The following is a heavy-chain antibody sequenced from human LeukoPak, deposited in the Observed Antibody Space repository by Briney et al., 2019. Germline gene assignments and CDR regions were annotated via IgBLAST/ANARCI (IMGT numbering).Heavy chain of an antibody. CDR1: GYTFTSYY. V-gene: IGHV1-46*01. CDR3: ARDAGRGYSYSASMFFDY. D-gene: IGHD5-18*01. J-gene: IGHJ4*02. CDR2: INPSGGST. Sequence: ASLKVSCKASGYTFTSYYMHWVRQAPGQGLEWMGIINPSGGSTSYAQKFQGRVTMTRDTSTSTVYMELSSLRSEDTAVYYCARDAGRGYSYSASMFFDYWGQGTLVTVSS.